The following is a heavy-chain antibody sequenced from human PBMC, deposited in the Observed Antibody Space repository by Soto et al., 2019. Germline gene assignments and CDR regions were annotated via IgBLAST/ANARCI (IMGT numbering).Heavy chain of an antibody. D-gene: IGHD6-13*01. CDR3: ARRYSSSLDF. CDR2: IFYSGST. CDR1: CGSISSYY. J-gene: IGHJ4*02. Sequence: SETLSLTCTVSCGSISSYYWSWIRQPPGKGLEWIGYIFYSGSTNYNPSLKSRVTISVDTSKNQFSLKLSSVTAADTAVYYCARRYSSSLDFWGQGTLVTVS. V-gene: IGHV4-59*08.